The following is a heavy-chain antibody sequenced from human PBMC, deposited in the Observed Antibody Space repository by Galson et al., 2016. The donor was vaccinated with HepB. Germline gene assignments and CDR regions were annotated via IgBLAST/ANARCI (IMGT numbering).Heavy chain of an antibody. J-gene: IGHJ3*02. CDR2: IDWDDDK. D-gene: IGHD3-10*01. V-gene: IGHV2-70*01. Sequence: PALVKPTQTLTLTCTFSGFSLSTSGMCVSWIRQPPGKALGWLALIDWDDDKYYSTSLKTRLTISKDTSKNQVVLTMTNMDPVDTATYYCTRNALLVREGDAFDIWGQGTMVTVSS. CDR1: GFSLSTSGMC. CDR3: TRNALLVREGDAFDI.